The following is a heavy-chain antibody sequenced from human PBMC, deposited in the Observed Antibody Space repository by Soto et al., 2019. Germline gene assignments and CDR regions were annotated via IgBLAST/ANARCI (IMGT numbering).Heavy chain of an antibody. CDR2: MNPNSGNT. V-gene: IGHV1-8*01. D-gene: IGHD1-7*01. J-gene: IGHJ5*02. CDR3: AREGELELPVGWFDP. Sequence: ASVKVSCKASGYTFTSYDINWVRQATGQGLEWMGWMNPNSGNTGYAQKFQGRVTMTRNTSISTAYIELSSLRSEDTAVYYCAREGELELPVGWFDPWGQGTLVTVSS. CDR1: GYTFTSYD.